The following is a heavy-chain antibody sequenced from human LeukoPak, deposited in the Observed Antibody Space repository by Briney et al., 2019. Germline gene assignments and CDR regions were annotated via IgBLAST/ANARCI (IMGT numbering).Heavy chain of an antibody. V-gene: IGHV3-7*01. CDR3: AREGGWLDGGMGNDY. J-gene: IGHJ4*02. Sequence: GGSLRLSCAASGFTFSSYWMSWVRQAPGKGLEWVANIKQDGSEKYYVDSVKGRFTISRDNAKNSLYLQMNSLRAEDTAVYYYAREGGWLDGGMGNDYWGQGTLVTVSS. CDR1: GFTFSSYW. D-gene: IGHD2-15*01. CDR2: IKQDGSEK.